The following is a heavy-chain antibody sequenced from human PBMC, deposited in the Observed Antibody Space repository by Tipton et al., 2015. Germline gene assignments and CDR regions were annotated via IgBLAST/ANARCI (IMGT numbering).Heavy chain of an antibody. CDR2: ISSKSYSGTA. D-gene: IGHD1-26*01. CDR1: GFTFDKHA. V-gene: IGHV3-49*04. J-gene: IGHJ3*02. Sequence: SLRLSCAASGFTFDKHAMTWVRQAPGKGLEWVGFISSKSYSGTAEYAASAKGRFTISRDDSKSVTYLEMNSLTTEDTALYFCTRAEYTGSYYGFDIWGQGTMVSVSS. CDR3: TRAEYTGSYYGFDI.